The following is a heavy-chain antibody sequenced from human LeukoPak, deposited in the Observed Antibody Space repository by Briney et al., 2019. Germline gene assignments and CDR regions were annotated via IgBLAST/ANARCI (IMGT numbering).Heavy chain of an antibody. Sequence: PGGSLRLSCAASGFTFSSYWMHWVRQPPGKGLVWVSRINNDGSDTTYADSVQGRFTIPRDNAKNTLYLQMDSLRVEDTAVYYCARGGNACFDYWGQGVLVTVSS. CDR1: GFTFSSYW. CDR2: INNDGSDT. CDR3: ARGGNACFDY. J-gene: IGHJ4*02. V-gene: IGHV3-74*01.